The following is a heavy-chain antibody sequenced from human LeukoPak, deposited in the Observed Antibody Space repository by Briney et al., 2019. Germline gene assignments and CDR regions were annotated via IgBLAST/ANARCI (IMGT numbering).Heavy chain of an antibody. V-gene: IGHV4-39*01. Sequence: SETLSLTCTVSGGSISSSSYYWGWIRQPPGKGLEWIGSIYYSGSTYYNPSLKSRVTISVDTSKNQFSLKLSSVTAADTAVYYWAKLGPQPTPPHYWGQGTLVTVSS. J-gene: IGHJ4*02. CDR1: GGSISSSSYY. CDR3: AKLGPQPTPPHY. CDR2: IYYSGST.